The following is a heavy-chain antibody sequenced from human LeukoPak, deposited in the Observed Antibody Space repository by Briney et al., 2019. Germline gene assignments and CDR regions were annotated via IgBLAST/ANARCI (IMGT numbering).Heavy chain of an antibody. CDR2: IIPILGTA. Sequence: ASVTVSFKASGGTFSIYAISWVRQAPGQGLEWMGGIIPILGTANYAQKFQGRVTITADESTSTAYMELSSLRSEDTAVYYCARGYDSSGYYSLDYWGQGTLVTVSS. J-gene: IGHJ4*02. D-gene: IGHD3-22*01. V-gene: IGHV1-69*13. CDR3: ARGYDSSGYYSLDY. CDR1: GGTFSIYA.